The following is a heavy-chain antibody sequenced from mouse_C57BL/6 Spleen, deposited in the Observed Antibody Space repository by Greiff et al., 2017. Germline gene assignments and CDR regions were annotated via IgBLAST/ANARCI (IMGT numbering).Heavy chain of an antibody. Sequence: QVQLQQPGAELVKPGASVKLSCKASGYTFTSYWMHWVKQRPGQGLEWIGMIHPNSGSTNYNEKFKSKATLTVDKSSSTAYMQLSSLTSEDSAVYYCARKEGAARARFAYWGQGTLVTVSA. V-gene: IGHV1-64*01. J-gene: IGHJ3*01. CDR3: ARKEGAARARFAY. CDR2: IHPNSGST. CDR1: GYTFTSYW. D-gene: IGHD3-1*01.